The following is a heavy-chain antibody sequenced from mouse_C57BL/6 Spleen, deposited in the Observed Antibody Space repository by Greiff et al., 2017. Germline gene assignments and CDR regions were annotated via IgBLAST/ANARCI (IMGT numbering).Heavy chain of an antibody. V-gene: IGHV7-3*01. CDR3: ARSIYYYGSSPFAY. D-gene: IGHD1-1*01. CDR2: IRNKANGYTT. Sequence: EVQRVESGGGLVQPGGSLSLSCAASGFTFTDYYMSWVRQPPGKALEWLGFIRNKANGYTTEYSASVKGRFTISRDNSQSILYLQMNALRAEDSATYYCARSIYYYGSSPFAYWGQGTLVTVSA. CDR1: GFTFTDYY. J-gene: IGHJ3*01.